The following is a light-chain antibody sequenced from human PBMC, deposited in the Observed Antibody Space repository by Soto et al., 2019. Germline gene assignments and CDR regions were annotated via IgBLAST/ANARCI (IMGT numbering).Light chain of an antibody. Sequence: QSVRTQPPSVSGAPGQSVAIFCTGTSSDVVSYNRVSWYQQPPGTAPKAMLYDVNSRPSGVPDRFSWSKSGNTASLTISGLQAEDEADYYCSSYTISITYVVGTGTKVTVL. V-gene: IGLV2-18*02. J-gene: IGLJ1*01. CDR3: SSYTISITYV. CDR2: DVN. CDR1: SSDVVSYNR.